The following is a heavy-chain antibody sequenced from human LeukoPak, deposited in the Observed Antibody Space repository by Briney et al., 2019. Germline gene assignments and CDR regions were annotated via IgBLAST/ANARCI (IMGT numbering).Heavy chain of an antibody. CDR2: IWYDGSNK. V-gene: IGHV3-33*06. CDR1: GFTFSSYG. D-gene: IGHD3-16*01. Sequence: GGSLRLSCAASGFTFSSYGMHWVRQAPGKGLEWVAVIWYDGSNKYYADSVKGRFTISRDNSKNTLYLQMNSLRAEDTAVYYCANSKYDYVWGSYPYYFDYWGQGTLVTVSS. J-gene: IGHJ4*02. CDR3: ANSKYDYVWGSYPYYFDY.